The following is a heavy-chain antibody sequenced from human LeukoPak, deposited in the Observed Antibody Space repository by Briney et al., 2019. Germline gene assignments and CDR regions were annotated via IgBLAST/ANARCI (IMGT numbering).Heavy chain of an antibody. Sequence: GALRLSCAASGFTFSSYAMSWVRQAPGKGLEWVGRIKSKTDGGTTDYAAPVKGRFTISRDDSKNTLYLQMNSLKTEDTAVYYCTTDSSYDDFDYWGQGTLVTVSS. V-gene: IGHV3-15*01. CDR3: TTDSSYDDFDY. CDR1: GFTFSSYA. CDR2: IKSKTDGGTT. J-gene: IGHJ4*02. D-gene: IGHD2-2*01.